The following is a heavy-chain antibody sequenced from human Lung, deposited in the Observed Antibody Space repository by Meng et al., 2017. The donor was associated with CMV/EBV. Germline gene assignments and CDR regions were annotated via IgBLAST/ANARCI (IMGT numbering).Heavy chain of an antibody. CDR1: GCNFSCYG. Sequence: SVXVSCKYCGCNFSCYGISWVRQAPGQGLEWMGGIFPILGIANYAQMCQGRVTITADKSTSTDYMELSSLRSEDTAVYYCARGGTVVPAAIRGRGWFDPWGQGTLVTVSS. CDR3: ARGGTVVPAAIRGRGWFDP. V-gene: IGHV1-69*10. CDR2: IFPILGIA. D-gene: IGHD2-2*02. J-gene: IGHJ5*02.